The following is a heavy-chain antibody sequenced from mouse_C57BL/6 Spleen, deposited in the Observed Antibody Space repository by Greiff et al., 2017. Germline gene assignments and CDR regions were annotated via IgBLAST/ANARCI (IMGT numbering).Heavy chain of an antibody. D-gene: IGHD2-3*01. J-gene: IGHJ4*01. V-gene: IGHV1-55*01. CDR2: IYPGSGST. CDR1: GYTFTSYW. CDR3: ARGYYLYYYAMDY. Sequence: VQLQQPGAELVKPGASVTMSCKASGYTFTSYWITWVKQRPGQGLEWIGDIYPGSGSTNYNEKFKSKATLTVDTSSSTAYMQLSSLTSEDSAVYYCARGYYLYYYAMDYWGQGTSVTVSS.